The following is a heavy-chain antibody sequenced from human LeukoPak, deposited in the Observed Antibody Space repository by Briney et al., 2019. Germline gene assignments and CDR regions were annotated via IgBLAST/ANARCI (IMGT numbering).Heavy chain of an antibody. Sequence: GGSLRLSCAASGFTFSSYAMNWVRQAPGKGLEWVSAVSAGDDTTYYADSAKGRFTISRANSKNTLYLQMNSLRAEDTAVYYCAKDMTSGDGYNNFDYWGQGTLVTVSS. CDR2: VSAGDDTT. V-gene: IGHV3-23*01. CDR1: GFTFSSYA. D-gene: IGHD5-24*01. J-gene: IGHJ4*02. CDR3: AKDMTSGDGYNNFDY.